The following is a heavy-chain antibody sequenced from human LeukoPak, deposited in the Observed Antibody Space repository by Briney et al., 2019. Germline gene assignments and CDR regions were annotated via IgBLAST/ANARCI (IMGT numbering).Heavy chain of an antibody. D-gene: IGHD3-22*01. V-gene: IGHV3-7*01. CDR3: ARDKPYYYDSSEYYFDY. CDR1: GFTFSSYW. CDR2: IKQDGSEK. J-gene: IGHJ4*02. Sequence: GGSLRLSCAASGFTFSSYWMSWVRQAPGKGLEWVANIKQDGSEKYYVDSVKGRFTISRDNAKNSLYLQMNSLRAEDTAVYYCARDKPYYYDSSEYYFDYWGQGTLVTVSS.